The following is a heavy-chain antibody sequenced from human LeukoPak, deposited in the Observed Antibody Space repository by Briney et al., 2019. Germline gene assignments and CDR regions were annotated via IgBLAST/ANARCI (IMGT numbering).Heavy chain of an antibody. V-gene: IGHV3-11*05. D-gene: IGHD5-18*01. CDR2: ISSSSSYT. J-gene: IGHJ4*02. CDR1: GFTFSSYA. Sequence: GGSLRLSCAASGFTFSSYAMSWVRQAPGKGLEWVSYISSSSSYTNYADSVKGRFTISRDNAKNSLYLQMNSLRDEDTAVYYCAREETSDTAMVGYFDYWGQGTLVTVSS. CDR3: AREETSDTAMVGYFDY.